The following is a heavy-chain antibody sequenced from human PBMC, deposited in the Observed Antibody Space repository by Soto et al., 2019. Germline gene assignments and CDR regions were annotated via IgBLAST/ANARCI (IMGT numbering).Heavy chain of an antibody. Sequence: EVQLLESGGGLVQPGGSLRLSCAASEFSLVKYVMSWVRQAPGKGLEWVSGIESGGGGTYYADSVKGRFTISRDNSKNTLSLQMDSLRVEDTAIYYCVKEGRLAVGGLDLWGQGALVTVSS. CDR1: EFSLVKYV. CDR2: IESGGGGT. CDR3: VKEGRLAVGGLDL. J-gene: IGHJ5*02. D-gene: IGHD3-10*01. V-gene: IGHV3-23*01.